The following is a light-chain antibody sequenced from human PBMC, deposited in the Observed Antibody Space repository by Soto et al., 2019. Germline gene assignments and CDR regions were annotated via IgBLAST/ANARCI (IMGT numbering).Light chain of an antibody. CDR1: SSNIGSST. CDR3: AAWDEALNGHV. V-gene: IGLV1-44*01. J-gene: IGLJ1*01. CDR2: RSD. Sequence: HSVLTQPPSASGTPGQRVTISCSGRSSNIGSSTVHWYQQLPGTAPKLLIHRSDQRPSGVPDRFSGSKSGTSASLAISGLQSEDEADYYCAAWDEALNGHVFGTGTKVTVL.